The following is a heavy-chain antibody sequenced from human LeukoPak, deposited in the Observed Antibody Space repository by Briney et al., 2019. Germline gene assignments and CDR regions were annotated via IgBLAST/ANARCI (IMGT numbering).Heavy chain of an antibody. J-gene: IGHJ4*02. D-gene: IGHD3-22*01. Sequence: GGSLRLSCAASGFTFSSYSMNWVRQAPGKGLEWVSSISSSSSYIYYADSVKGRFTISRDNAKNSLYLQMNSLRAEDTAVYYCARVGYYYDSSGYCPYWGQGTLVTVSS. CDR1: GFTFSSYS. CDR3: ARVGYYYDSSGYCPY. V-gene: IGHV3-21*01. CDR2: ISSSSSYI.